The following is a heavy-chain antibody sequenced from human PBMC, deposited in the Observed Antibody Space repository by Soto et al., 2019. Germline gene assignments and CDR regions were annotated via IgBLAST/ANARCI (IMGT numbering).Heavy chain of an antibody. Sequence: GKGLEWIGYIDYRGSTNYNPSLKSRVTISVDTSQNQFSLKLSYVTAADTAVYYCARRSRITIFGVVQPRGYSSAYRGHGTPVPVSS. V-gene: IGHV4-59*12. CDR2: IDYRGST. J-gene: IGHJ4*01. D-gene: IGHD3-3*01. CDR3: ARRSRITIFGVVQPRGYSSAY.